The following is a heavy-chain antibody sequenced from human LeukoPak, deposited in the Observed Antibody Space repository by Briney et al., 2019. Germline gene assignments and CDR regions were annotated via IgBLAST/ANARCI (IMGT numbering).Heavy chain of an antibody. CDR2: IYYSGSS. D-gene: IGHD6-13*01. J-gene: IGHJ4*02. Sequence: SETLSLTCTVSGGSISSYYWSWIRQPPGKGLEWIGYIYYSGSSNYNPSLKSRVTISVKTSKNQFSLKLSSVTAADTAVYFCSWFDYWGQGTLVTVSS. CDR3: SWFDY. V-gene: IGHV4-59*12. CDR1: GGSISSYY.